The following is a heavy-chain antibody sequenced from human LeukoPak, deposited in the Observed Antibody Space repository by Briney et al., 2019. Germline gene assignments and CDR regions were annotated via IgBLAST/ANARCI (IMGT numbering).Heavy chain of an antibody. D-gene: IGHD5-18*01. Sequence: GGSLRLSCAASGFTFSSYAMNWVRQAPGKGLEWVSGISGRDDSTYYAGSVKGRFTISRDNSKNTLYLQMNSLRAEDTAVYYCAKGLYSYGYPPFDYWGQGTLVTVSS. J-gene: IGHJ4*02. CDR2: ISGRDDST. CDR1: GFTFSSYA. CDR3: AKGLYSYGYPPFDY. V-gene: IGHV3-23*01.